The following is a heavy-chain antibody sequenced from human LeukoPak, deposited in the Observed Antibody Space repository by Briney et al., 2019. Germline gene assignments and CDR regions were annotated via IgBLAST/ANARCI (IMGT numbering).Heavy chain of an antibody. D-gene: IGHD2-2*02. CDR2: IYYSGST. CDR3: ARGPRGPSYCSSTSCYRGRVFDP. CDR1: GGSVSSGSYY. V-gene: IGHV4-61*01. J-gene: IGHJ5*02. Sequence: SETLSLTCTVSGGSVSSGSYYWSWIRQPPGKGLEWIGYIYYSGSTNYNPSLKSRVTISVDTSKNQFSLKLSSVTAADTAVYYCARGPRGPSYCSSTSCYRGRVFDPWGQGTLVTVSS.